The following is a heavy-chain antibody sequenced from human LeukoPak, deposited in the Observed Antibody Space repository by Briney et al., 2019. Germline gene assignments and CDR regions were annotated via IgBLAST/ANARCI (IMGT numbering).Heavy chain of an antibody. V-gene: IGHV3-21*01. CDR2: ISSSSSYI. CDR1: GFTFSSYS. CDR3: ARDVFGDYGDYTFDY. J-gene: IGHJ4*02. Sequence: GGSLRLSCAASGFTFSSYSMNWVRQAPGKGLEWVSSISSSSSYIYYADSVKGRFTISRDNAKNSLYLQMNSLRAEDTAVYHCARDVFGDYGDYTFDYWGQGTLVTVSS. D-gene: IGHD4-17*01.